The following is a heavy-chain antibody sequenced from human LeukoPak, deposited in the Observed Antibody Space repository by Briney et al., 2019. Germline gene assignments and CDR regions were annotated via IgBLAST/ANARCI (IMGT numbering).Heavy chain of an antibody. J-gene: IGHJ5*02. V-gene: IGHV1-69*05. CDR1: GGTFSSYA. Sequence: SVKVSWKASGGTFSSYAISWVRQAPGQGLEWMGGIIPIFGTANYAQKFQGRVTITTDESTSTAYMELSSLRSEDTAVYYCARDQGRCEQQLVSIGFVPWGQGTLVTVSS. CDR2: IIPIFGTA. D-gene: IGHD6-13*01. CDR3: ARDQGRCEQQLVSIGFVP.